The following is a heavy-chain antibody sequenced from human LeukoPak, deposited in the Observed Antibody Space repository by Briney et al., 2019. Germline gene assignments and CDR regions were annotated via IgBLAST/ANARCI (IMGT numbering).Heavy chain of an antibody. D-gene: IGHD6-13*01. Sequence: GEALKISCKGSGYSFTSYWIGWVRQTPGKGLEWMGINYPGESDTRYSPSSQGQVTISADKSIRTAYLQWSSLKASDTAMYYCARHEQQQLMSDYWGQGTLVTVSS. V-gene: IGHV5-51*01. CDR2: NYPGESDT. J-gene: IGHJ4*02. CDR3: ARHEQQQLMSDY. CDR1: GYSFTSYW.